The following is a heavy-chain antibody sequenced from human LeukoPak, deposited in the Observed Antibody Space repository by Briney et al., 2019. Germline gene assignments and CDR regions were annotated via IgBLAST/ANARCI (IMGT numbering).Heavy chain of an antibody. V-gene: IGHV1-69*13. CDR3: ARGGSGSYYSAIFDY. CDR2: IIPIFGTA. Sequence: SVKVSCKASGGTFSSYAISWVRQAPGQGLEWMGGIIPIFGTANYAQKFQGRVTITADESTSTAYMELSSLRSEDTAVYYCARGGSGSYYSAIFDYWGQGTLVTVSS. D-gene: IGHD1-26*01. J-gene: IGHJ4*02. CDR1: GGTFSSYA.